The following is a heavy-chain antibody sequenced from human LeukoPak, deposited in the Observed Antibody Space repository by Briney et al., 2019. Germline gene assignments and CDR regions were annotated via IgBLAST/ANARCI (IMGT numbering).Heavy chain of an antibody. D-gene: IGHD2-15*01. J-gene: IGHJ5*02. V-gene: IGHV3-66*02. CDR3: AREMVVAATSWFDP. CDR2: IYSGGST. Sequence: GGXLRLSCAASGFTFSSNYMSWVRQAPGKGLEWVSVIYSGGSTYYSDSVTGRFTISRDNSKNTLYLQMNSLRAEDTAVYYCAREMVVAATSWFDPWGQGTLVTVSS. CDR1: GFTFSSNY.